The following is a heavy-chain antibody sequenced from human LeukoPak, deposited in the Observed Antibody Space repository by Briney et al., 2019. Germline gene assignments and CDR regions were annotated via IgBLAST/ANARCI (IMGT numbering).Heavy chain of an antibody. J-gene: IGHJ4*02. CDR1: GFTFSSYW. Sequence: TGGSLRLSCAASGFTFSSYWMSWVRQAPGKGLEWVANIKQDGSEEYYVDSVKGRFTISRDNAKNSLYLQMNSLRAEDTAVYYCARGASALWFGITRDFDYWGQGTLVTVSS. D-gene: IGHD3-10*01. V-gene: IGHV3-7*03. CDR2: IKQDGSEE. CDR3: ARGASALWFGITRDFDY.